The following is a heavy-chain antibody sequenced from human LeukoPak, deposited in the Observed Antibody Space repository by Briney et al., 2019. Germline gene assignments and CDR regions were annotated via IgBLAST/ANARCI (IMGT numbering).Heavy chain of an antibody. Sequence: GGSLRLSCAVSGFTVSTEYMGWVRQAPGKGLEWVSLINSGDSTSYADSVKGRFTISRHNSKNTLYLQMNSLRAEDTAVYYCARALYYFDYWGQGTLVTVSS. CDR3: ARALYYFDY. J-gene: IGHJ4*02. V-gene: IGHV3-53*04. CDR2: INSGDST. CDR1: GFTVSTEY.